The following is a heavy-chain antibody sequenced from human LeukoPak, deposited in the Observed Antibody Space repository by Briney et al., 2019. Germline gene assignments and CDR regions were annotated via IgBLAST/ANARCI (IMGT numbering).Heavy chain of an antibody. V-gene: IGHV1-18*01. CDR2: ISVYNGNT. Sequence: ASVKVSCKASGYTSTNYGISWVRQAPGQGLEWMGWISVYNGNTNFAQKLQGRVTLTTDTSTGTAYMELRSLRSDDTAVYYCAGEGDRITIFGVVNTPFDYWGQGTLVTVSS. CDR3: AGEGDRITIFGVVNTPFDY. D-gene: IGHD3-3*01. J-gene: IGHJ4*02. CDR1: GYTSTNYG.